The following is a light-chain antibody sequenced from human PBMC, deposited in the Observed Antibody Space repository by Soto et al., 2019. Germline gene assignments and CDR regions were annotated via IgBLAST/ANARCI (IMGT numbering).Light chain of an antibody. CDR2: WAS. CDR3: QQYYGTLYT. J-gene: IGKJ2*01. CDR1: QSVLYSSNNKNY. Sequence: DIVMTQSPDSLAVSLGERATINCKSSQSVLYSSNNKNYLAWYQQKPGQPPKLLIYWASTRESGVPDRFSGSGSGTDFTLTISSLQAEEVAVYYCQQYYGTLYTFGQGTKLEIK. V-gene: IGKV4-1*01.